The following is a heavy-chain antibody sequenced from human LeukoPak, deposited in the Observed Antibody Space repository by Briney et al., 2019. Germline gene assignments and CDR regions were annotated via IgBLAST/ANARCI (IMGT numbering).Heavy chain of an antibody. D-gene: IGHD2-15*01. V-gene: IGHV4-39*01. CDR2: IYYSGST. J-gene: IGHJ3*02. Sequence: SETLSLTCTVSGGSISSSSYYWGWIRQPPGEGLEWIGSIYYSGSTYYNPSLKSRVTISVDTSKNQFSLKLSSVTAADTAVYYCARPYCSGGSCYSGDAFDIWGQGTMVTVSS. CDR3: ARPYCSGGSCYSGDAFDI. CDR1: GGSISSSSYY.